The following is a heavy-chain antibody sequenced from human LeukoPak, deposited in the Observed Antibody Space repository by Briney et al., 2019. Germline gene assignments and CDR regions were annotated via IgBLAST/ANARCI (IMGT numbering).Heavy chain of an antibody. J-gene: IGHJ4*02. CDR2: ISYDSNYR. V-gene: IGHV3-30*01. CDR3: ARDRRYYFDY. CDR1: GFTFSHYP. Sequence: PGGSLRLSCAASGFTFSHYPMHWVRQAPGKGLEWLAVISYDSNYRYYADSVKGRFTISGGNSNNTLYLQIDSLRPEDTAMYFCARDRRYYFDYWGQGTLVTVSS.